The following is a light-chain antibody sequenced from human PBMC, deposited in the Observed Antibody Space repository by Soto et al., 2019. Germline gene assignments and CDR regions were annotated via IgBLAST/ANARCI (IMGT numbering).Light chain of an antibody. Sequence: QSALTQPASVSGSPGQSITISCTGNSSDVGSYNLVSWYQQHPGKAPKLMIYEVSKRPSGVSNRFSGSKSGNTASLTISGLQDEDEADYYCCSYAGSRYVFGTGTKLTVL. CDR1: SSDVGSYNL. V-gene: IGLV2-23*02. J-gene: IGLJ1*01. CDR2: EVS. CDR3: CSYAGSRYV.